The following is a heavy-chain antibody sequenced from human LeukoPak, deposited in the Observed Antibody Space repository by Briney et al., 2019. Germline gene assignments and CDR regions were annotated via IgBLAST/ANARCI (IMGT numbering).Heavy chain of an antibody. J-gene: IGHJ3*02. Sequence: ASVKVSCKASGYTFTSYYMHWVRQAPGQGLEWLGWIDPNNGDTDYAQKFQGRVTMTRDTSMDTAYMQVTGLRYDDTAVYYCAANVETGRGDFDIWGQGTLVTVSS. D-gene: IGHD1-14*01. CDR2: IDPNNGDT. CDR1: GYTFTSYY. CDR3: AANVETGRGDFDI. V-gene: IGHV1-2*02.